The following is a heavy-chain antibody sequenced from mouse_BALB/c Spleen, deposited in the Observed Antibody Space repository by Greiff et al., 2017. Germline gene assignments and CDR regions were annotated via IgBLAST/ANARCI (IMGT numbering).Heavy chain of an antibody. J-gene: IGHJ4*01. Sequence: EVQLVESGGGLVQPGGSRKLSCAASGFTFSSFGMHWVRQAPEKGLEWVAYISSGSSTIYYADTVKGRFTISRDNPKNTLFLQMTSLRSEDTAMYYCARPFSYGSGEGDAMDYWGQGTSVTVSA. CDR1: GFTFSSFG. V-gene: IGHV5-17*02. CDR2: ISSGSSTI. CDR3: ARPFSYGSGEGDAMDY. D-gene: IGHD1-1*01.